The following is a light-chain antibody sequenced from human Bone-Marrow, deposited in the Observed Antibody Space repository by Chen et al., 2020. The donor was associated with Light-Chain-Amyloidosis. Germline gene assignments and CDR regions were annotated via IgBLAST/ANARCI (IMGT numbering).Light chain of an antibody. Sequence: SYALTQPPSVSVSPGQTARITCSGDDLPTKYAYWYQQKPGQAPVLGIHRDTERPSGISDRFSGSSSGTTATLTIGGVQAEDEADYHCQSSDSSGTYEVIFGGGTKLTVL. V-gene: IGLV3-25*03. J-gene: IGLJ2*01. CDR3: QSSDSSGTYEVI. CDR1: DLPTKY. CDR2: RDT.